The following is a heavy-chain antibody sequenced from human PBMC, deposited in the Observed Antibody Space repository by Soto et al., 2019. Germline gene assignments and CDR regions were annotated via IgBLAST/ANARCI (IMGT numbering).Heavy chain of an antibody. CDR2: IYYSGST. J-gene: IGHJ4*02. V-gene: IGHV4-39*01. D-gene: IGHD2-21*02. Sequence: ETLSLTCTVSGGSINSRSYYWGWIRQSPGKGLEWIGSIYYSGSTYYNPSLKNRVAMSVDTSKNQFSLKLRSVSAADTAVYYCARQRTSVVTQAYFDDWGQGSLVTVSS. CDR3: ARQRTSVVTQAYFDD. CDR1: GGSINSRSYY.